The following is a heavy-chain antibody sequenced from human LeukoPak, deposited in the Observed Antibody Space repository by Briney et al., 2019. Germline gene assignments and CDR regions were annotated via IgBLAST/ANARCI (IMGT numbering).Heavy chain of an antibody. D-gene: IGHD6-13*01. V-gene: IGHV3-43D*03. CDR3: AKEKTRIAAAGTCFDY. CDR2: ISWDGGST. Sequence: PGGSLRLSCAASGFTFDDYAMHWVRHVPGKGLEWVSFISWDGGSTYYADPVKGRFTISRDNSKNSLYLQMNSLRAEDTALYYCAKEKTRIAAAGTCFDYWGQGTLVTVSS. CDR1: GFTFDDYA. J-gene: IGHJ4*02.